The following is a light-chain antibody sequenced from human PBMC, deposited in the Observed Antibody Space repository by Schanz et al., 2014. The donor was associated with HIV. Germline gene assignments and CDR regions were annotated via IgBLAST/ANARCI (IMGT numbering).Light chain of an antibody. CDR3: QSYDNSLSVWV. CDR1: NSNIGAGYD. CDR2: DNN. V-gene: IGLV1-40*01. Sequence: QSVLTQPPSVSGAPGQRVTISCTGSNSNIGAGYDVHWYQQLPGTAPKLLMSDNNNRPSGVPDRFSGSKSGTTASLAITGLQAEDEADYYCQSYDNSLSVWVFGGGTKLTVL. J-gene: IGLJ3*02.